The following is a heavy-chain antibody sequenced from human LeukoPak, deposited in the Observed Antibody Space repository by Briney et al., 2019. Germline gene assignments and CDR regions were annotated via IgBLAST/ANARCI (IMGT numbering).Heavy chain of an antibody. V-gene: IGHV4-30-4*08. J-gene: IGHJ4*02. CDR2: IYYSGST. CDR1: GGSISSGDYY. CDR3: AREPRAAGDGYYFDY. D-gene: IGHD6-13*01. Sequence: SETLSLTCTVSGGSISSGDYYWSWIRQPPGKGLEWIGYIYYSGSTYYNPSLKSRVTISVDTSKNQFSLKLSSVTAADTAVYYCAREPRAAGDGYYFDYWGQGTLVTDSS.